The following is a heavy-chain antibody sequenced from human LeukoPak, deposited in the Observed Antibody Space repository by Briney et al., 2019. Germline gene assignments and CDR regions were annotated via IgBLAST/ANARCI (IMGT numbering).Heavy chain of an antibody. V-gene: IGHV3-20*04. Sequence: GGSLRLSCAASGFKFDDYGMSWVRQAPGKGLEWVSSINWNGGSTGYADSVKGRFTISRDNAKKSLYLQMNSLRDEDTALYYCTRGGRAVAGVRFYYNGMDVWGQGTTVTVSS. CDR3: TRGGRAVAGVRFYYNGMDV. D-gene: IGHD6-19*01. J-gene: IGHJ6*02. CDR1: GFKFDDYG. CDR2: INWNGGST.